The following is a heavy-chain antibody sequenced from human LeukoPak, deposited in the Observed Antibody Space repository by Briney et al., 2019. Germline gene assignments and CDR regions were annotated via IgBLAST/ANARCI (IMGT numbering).Heavy chain of an antibody. CDR2: IYYSGST. D-gene: IGHD3-3*01. V-gene: IGHV4-59*11. J-gene: IGHJ5*02. CDR1: GGSISSHY. CDR3: AREKYYDFWSGPSSRWFDP. Sequence: MPSETLSLTCTVPGGSISSHYWSWIRQPPGKGLEWIGYIYYSGSTNYNPSLKSRVTISVDTSKNQFSLKLSSVTAADTAVYYCAREKYYDFWSGPSSRWFDPWGQGTLVTVSS.